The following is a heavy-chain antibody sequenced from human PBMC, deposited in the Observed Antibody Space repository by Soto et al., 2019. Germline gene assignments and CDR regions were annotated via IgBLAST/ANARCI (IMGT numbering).Heavy chain of an antibody. CDR2: LYHTGST. Sequence: QVQLQESGPGLVKPSETLSLTCTVSGGSIRPYYWSWIRQPPGKGLEWIGYLYHTGSTTYNPSLKSRVTMSVDTSKNQFSLRLNSVSVADTAVYYCARHAGRNSGYNGYDDAFDIWGQGTMVTVSS. CDR3: ARHAGRNSGYNGYDDAFDI. CDR1: GGSIRPYY. D-gene: IGHD5-12*01. J-gene: IGHJ3*02. V-gene: IGHV4-59*08.